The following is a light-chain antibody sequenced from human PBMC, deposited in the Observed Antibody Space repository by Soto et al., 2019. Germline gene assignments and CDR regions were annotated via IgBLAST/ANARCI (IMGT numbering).Light chain of an antibody. CDR2: DAS. CDR1: QSVSSN. Sequence: EIVMTQSPATRSVSPGERATLSCRASQSVSSNLAWYQQTPGQAPRLLIYDASTRATGIPARFSGSGSGTEFTLTISSLQSEDFAVYYCQQSNNWPRTFGQGTKVDIK. J-gene: IGKJ1*01. V-gene: IGKV3-15*01. CDR3: QQSNNWPRT.